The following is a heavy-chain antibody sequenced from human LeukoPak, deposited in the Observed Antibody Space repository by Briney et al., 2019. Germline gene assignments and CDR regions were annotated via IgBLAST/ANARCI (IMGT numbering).Heavy chain of an antibody. CDR2: IYPGDSDT. CDR1: GYSFTTYW. V-gene: IGHV5-51*01. Sequence: GESLKISCKGSGYSFTTYWIGWVRQMPGKGLEWMGIIYPGDSDTRYSPSFQGQVTISADKSISTAYVQWSSLKASDTAMYYCARRVTNGWSYFDYWGQGTQVTVSS. J-gene: IGHJ4*02. CDR3: ARRVTNGWSYFDY. D-gene: IGHD6-19*01.